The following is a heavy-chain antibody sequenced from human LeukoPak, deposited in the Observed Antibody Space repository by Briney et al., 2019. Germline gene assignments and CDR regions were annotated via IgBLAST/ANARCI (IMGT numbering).Heavy chain of an antibody. J-gene: IGHJ4*02. CDR2: IWYDGSNK. CDR1: GFTLSSYG. Sequence: GGSLRLSCAASGFTLSSYGMHWVGQAPGKGLEWVAVIWYDGSNKYYADSVKGRFTISRDNSKDTLYLQMNSLRAEDTAVYYCASLGGERYCSGGSCHDYWGQGTLVTVSS. CDR3: ASLGGERYCSGGSCHDY. V-gene: IGHV3-33*01. D-gene: IGHD2-15*01.